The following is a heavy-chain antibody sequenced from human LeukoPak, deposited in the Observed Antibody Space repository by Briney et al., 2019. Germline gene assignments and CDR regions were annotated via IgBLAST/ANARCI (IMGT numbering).Heavy chain of an antibody. CDR1: GFTFSSYA. D-gene: IGHD6-19*01. J-gene: IGHJ6*02. CDR3: ARERRVAVAAHYYYYGMDV. Sequence: GGSLRLSCAASGFTFSSYAMHWVRQAPGKGLEWVAVISYDGSNKYYADSVKGRFTISRDNSKNTLYLQMNSLRAEDTAVYYCARERRVAVAAHYYYYGMDVWGQGTTVTVSS. V-gene: IGHV3-30*04. CDR2: ISYDGSNK.